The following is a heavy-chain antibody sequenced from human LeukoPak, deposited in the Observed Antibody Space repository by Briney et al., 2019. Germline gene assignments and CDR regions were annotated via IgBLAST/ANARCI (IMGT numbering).Heavy chain of an antibody. CDR1: GYSFTNFD. Sequence: ASVKVSCKASGYSFTNFDINWVRQATGQGLEWMGWRNPNSGNKGYAQKFQGRVSMTMNTSITTAYMELSSLRSEDTAVYYCASGPQWRGDYYYMDVWGRGTTVTVSS. CDR2: RNPNSGNK. D-gene: IGHD6-19*01. V-gene: IGHV1-8*01. CDR3: ASGPQWRGDYYYMDV. J-gene: IGHJ6*03.